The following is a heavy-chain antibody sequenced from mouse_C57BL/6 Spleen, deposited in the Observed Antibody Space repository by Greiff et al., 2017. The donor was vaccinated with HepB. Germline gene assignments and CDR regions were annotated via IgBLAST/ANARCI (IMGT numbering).Heavy chain of an antibody. CDR3: ARVRSKDAMDY. CDR1: GFTFSDYY. D-gene: IGHD1-3*01. V-gene: IGHV5-16*01. Sequence: EVMLVESEGGLVQPGRSMKLSCTASGFTFSDYYMAWVRQVPEKGLEWVANINYDGSSTYYLDSLKSRFIISRDNAKNILYLQMSSLKSEDTATYYCARVRSKDAMDYWGQGTSVTVSS. CDR2: INYDGSST. J-gene: IGHJ4*01.